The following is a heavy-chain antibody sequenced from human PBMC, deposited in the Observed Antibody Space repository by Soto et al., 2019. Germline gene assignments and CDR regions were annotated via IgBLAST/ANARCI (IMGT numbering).Heavy chain of an antibody. V-gene: IGHV1-18*01. Sequence: QIHLEQSRIEMKEPGTSLKLSCATSGYSFTNYGISWVRQAPGQGLEWMEWISGYNGNTKYVQSFHDRVVMTADKFTSTGYLEVRNLRSDDTAVYYCARANTWVTGRVGTHWGQGTKVTVSS. CDR3: ARANTWVTGRVGTH. CDR2: ISGYNGNT. CDR1: GYSFTNYG. D-gene: IGHD1-1*01. J-gene: IGHJ4*02.